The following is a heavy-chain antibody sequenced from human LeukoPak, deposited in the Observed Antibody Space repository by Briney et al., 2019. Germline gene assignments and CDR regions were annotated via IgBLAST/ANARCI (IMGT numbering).Heavy chain of an antibody. CDR3: ANIGYCSGGGCYRYGMDV. D-gene: IGHD2-15*01. CDR2: INHSGST. V-gene: IGHV4-34*01. CDR1: GGSFSGYY. J-gene: IGHJ6*04. Sequence: SETLSLTCAVYGGSFSGYYWSWIRQPPGKGLEWIGEINHSGSTNYNPSLKSRVTISVDTSKNQFSLKLSSVTAADTAVYYCANIGYCSGGGCYRYGMDVWGKGTTVTVSS.